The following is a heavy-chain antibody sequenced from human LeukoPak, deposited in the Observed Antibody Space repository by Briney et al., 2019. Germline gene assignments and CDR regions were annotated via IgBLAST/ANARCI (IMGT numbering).Heavy chain of an antibody. CDR1: GFTISSNY. CDR3: ARLNRGGY. J-gene: IGHJ4*02. CDR2: IYSGGST. Sequence: GSLRISCAASGFTISSNYMSWVRQAPGKGLEWVSVIYSGGSTYYADSVKGRFTISRHNSKNTLYLQTNSLRAEDTAVYYCARLNRGGYWGQGTLVTVSS. V-gene: IGHV3-53*04. D-gene: IGHD1-14*01.